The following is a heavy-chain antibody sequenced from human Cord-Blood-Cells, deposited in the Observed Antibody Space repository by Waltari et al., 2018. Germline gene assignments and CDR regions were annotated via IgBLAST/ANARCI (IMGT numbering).Heavy chain of an antibody. V-gene: IGHV4-34*01. CDR2: INHSGST. CDR3: ASTLYDSSGYYYDY. J-gene: IGHJ4*02. CDR1: GGPFSGYY. Sequence: QVQLQQWGAGLLKPSETLSLTCAVYGGPFSGYYWSWIRQPPGKGLEWIGEINHSGSTNYNPSLKSRVTISVDTSKNQFSLKLSSVTAADTAVYYCASTLYDSSGYYYDYWGQGTLVTVSS. D-gene: IGHD3-22*01.